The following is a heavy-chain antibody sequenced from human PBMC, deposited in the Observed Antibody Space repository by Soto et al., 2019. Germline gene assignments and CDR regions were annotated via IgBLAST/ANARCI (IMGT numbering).Heavy chain of an antibody. Sequence: GGSLRLSCAASGFTVSSNYMSWVRQAPGKGLEWVSVIYSGGSTYYADSVKGRFTISRHNSKNTLYLQMNSLRAEDTAVYYCAGGEEEYYGSGSYAFDIWGQGTMVTVSS. CDR1: GFTVSSNY. CDR2: IYSGGST. D-gene: IGHD3-10*01. V-gene: IGHV3-53*04. J-gene: IGHJ3*02. CDR3: AGGEEEYYGSGSYAFDI.